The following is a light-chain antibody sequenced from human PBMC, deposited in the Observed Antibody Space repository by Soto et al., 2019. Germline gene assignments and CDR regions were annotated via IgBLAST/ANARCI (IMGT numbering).Light chain of an antibody. Sequence: QSVLTQPPSASGTPGQRVTISCSGSSSNIGGPTVNWYQQLPGAAPKLLIYRNSQRPSGVPDRFSGSKSGTSASLAISGLQSEDEADYYCAAWDDSLNGVVFGGGTQLTVL. CDR1: SSNIGGPT. V-gene: IGLV1-44*01. CDR3: AAWDDSLNGVV. CDR2: RNS. J-gene: IGLJ2*01.